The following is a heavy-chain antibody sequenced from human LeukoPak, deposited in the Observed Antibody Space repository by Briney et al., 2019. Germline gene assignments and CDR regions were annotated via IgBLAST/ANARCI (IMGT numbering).Heavy chain of an antibody. V-gene: IGHV3-9*01. J-gene: IGHJ4*02. CDR1: GFTFDDYA. Sequence: GGSLRLSCAASGFTFDDYAMHWVRQAPGKGLEWVSGISWNSGSIGYADSVKGRFTISRDNAKNSLYLQMNSLRAEDTALYYCALQRLGYCSGGSCYSGFDYWGQGTLVTVSS. D-gene: IGHD2-15*01. CDR2: ISWNSGSI. CDR3: ALQRLGYCSGGSCYSGFDY.